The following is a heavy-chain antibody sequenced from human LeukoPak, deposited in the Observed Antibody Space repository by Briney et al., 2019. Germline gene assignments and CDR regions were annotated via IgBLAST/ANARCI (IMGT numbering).Heavy chain of an antibody. J-gene: IGHJ4*02. CDR2: INSDGGST. V-gene: IGHV3-74*01. D-gene: IGHD5-18*01. Sequence: GGSLRLSCAASGFTFSSDWMHWVRQGPGEGLVWVSRINSDGGSTSYADSVKGRFAISRDNAKNTLYLQMNSLRAEDTAVYYCARGIGYTYGLGYWGQGTLVTVSS. CDR3: ARGIGYTYGLGY. CDR1: GFTFSSDW.